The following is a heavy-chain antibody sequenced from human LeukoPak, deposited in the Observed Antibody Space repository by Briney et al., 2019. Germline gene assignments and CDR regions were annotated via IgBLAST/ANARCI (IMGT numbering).Heavy chain of an antibody. Sequence: PSETLSLTCTVSGGSISSSSYYWGWIRQPPGKGLEWIGSIYYSGSSYYNPSLKSRVTISVDTSKNQFSLKLTSVTAADTAVYYCARRNRPAVGSFDPWGQGTLVTVSS. J-gene: IGHJ5*02. CDR1: GGSISSSSYY. CDR3: ARRNRPAVGSFDP. D-gene: IGHD4-11*01. CDR2: IYYSGSS. V-gene: IGHV4-39*01.